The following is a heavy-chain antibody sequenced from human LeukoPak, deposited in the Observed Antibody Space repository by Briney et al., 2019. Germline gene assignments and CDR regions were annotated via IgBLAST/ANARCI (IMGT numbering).Heavy chain of an antibody. CDR1: GFTFRTYW. J-gene: IGHJ4*02. CDR3: ARDTLGEGEDANYAVYYFDY. D-gene: IGHD4/OR15-4a*01. CDR2: IKQDGNEK. Sequence: GGSLRLSCAASGFTFRTYWMSWVRQAPGKGLEWVANIKQDGNEKYYVDSVKGRFTISRDNAKNSLDLQMNSLRAEDTAVYYCARDTLGEGEDANYAVYYFDYWGQGTPVTVSS. V-gene: IGHV3-7*01.